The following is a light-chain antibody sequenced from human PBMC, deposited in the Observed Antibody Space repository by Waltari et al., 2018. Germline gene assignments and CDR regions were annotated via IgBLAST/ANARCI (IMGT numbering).Light chain of an antibody. CDR3: QSYDSSTVV. Sequence: NFMLTQPHSVSESPGKTVTISCTGSSGSIASNYVQWYQQRPGSAPTTVIYEDNQRPPGVPDRFSGSIDSSSNAASLTISGLKTEDEADYYCQSYDSSTVVFGGGTKLTVL. V-gene: IGLV6-57*02. J-gene: IGLJ2*01. CDR2: EDN. CDR1: SGSIASNY.